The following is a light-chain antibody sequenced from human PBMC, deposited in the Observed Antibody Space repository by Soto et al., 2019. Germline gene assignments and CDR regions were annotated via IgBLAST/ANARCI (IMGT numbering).Light chain of an antibody. J-gene: IGKJ4*01. Sequence: EIVLTQSPATLSWSPGARATLYCRASQNVGANLAWYQQKPGQAPRLLIWDASSRATGIPARFSGSGSGTEFTLTISSLEPEDFAVYYCQHRTNWPAFGGGTKVEIK. CDR3: QHRTNWPA. CDR2: DAS. CDR1: QNVGAN. V-gene: IGKV3-11*01.